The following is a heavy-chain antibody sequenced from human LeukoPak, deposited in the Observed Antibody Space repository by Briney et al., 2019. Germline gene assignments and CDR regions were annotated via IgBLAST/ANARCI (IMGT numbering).Heavy chain of an antibody. J-gene: IGHJ3*02. CDR1: GFTFSSYS. CDR3: GRVGGRSKAAKGDAFDI. Sequence: GGSLRLSCAASGFTFSSYSMNWVRQAPGKGLEWVSSISSGSTYMYYADSVKGRFTISRDSAQNSMYLQMNSLRAEDTAVYYCGRVGGRSKAAKGDAFDIWGQGTMVTVSS. CDR2: ISSGSTYM. V-gene: IGHV3-21*01. D-gene: IGHD6-6*01.